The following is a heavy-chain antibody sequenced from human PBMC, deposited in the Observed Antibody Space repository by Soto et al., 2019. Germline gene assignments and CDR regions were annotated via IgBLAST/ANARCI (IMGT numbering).Heavy chain of an antibody. D-gene: IGHD3-22*01. Sequence: PGGSLRLSCAASGFTLSDYGMSYDRQAPGKGLEWVSGVGASGGSTYYADSVKGRFTISRDNSRNTLYLQMNSLRVEDTAVYYRVRHGALGTVILVITRFQYWGQGTLVTVSS. CDR2: VGASGGST. CDR1: GFTLSDYG. CDR3: VRHGALGTVILVITRFQY. J-gene: IGHJ4*02. V-gene: IGHV3-23*01.